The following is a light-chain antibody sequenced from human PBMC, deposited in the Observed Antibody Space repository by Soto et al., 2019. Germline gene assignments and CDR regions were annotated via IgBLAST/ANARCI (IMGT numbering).Light chain of an antibody. Sequence: SVLTQPASVSVSPGQSITISCTGTSSDVGAYNYVSWYQHHPGKAPKLMIYDVSNRPSGVSNRFSGSKSGNTASLTISGLQAEDEADYHCSSYTGTSTYVFGTGTKVTVL. CDR1: SSDVGAYNY. V-gene: IGLV2-14*03. J-gene: IGLJ1*01. CDR2: DVS. CDR3: SSYTGTSTYV.